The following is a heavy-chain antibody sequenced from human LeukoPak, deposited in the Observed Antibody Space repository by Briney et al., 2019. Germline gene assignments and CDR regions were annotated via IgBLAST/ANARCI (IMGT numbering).Heavy chain of an antibody. CDR2: INHSGST. D-gene: IGHD6-13*01. CDR3: ARGIAAAVYYYYYYMDV. CDR1: GGSFSGYY. J-gene: IGHJ6*03. Sequence: SETLSLTCAVYGGSFSGYYWSWIRQPPGKGLEWLGEINHSGSTNYNPSLKSRVTISVDTSKNQFSLKLSSVTAADTAVYYCARGIAAAVYYYYYYMDVWGKGTTVTVSS. V-gene: IGHV4-34*01.